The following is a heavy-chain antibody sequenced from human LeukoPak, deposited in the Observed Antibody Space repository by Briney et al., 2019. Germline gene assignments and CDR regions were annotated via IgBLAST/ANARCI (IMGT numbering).Heavy chain of an antibody. CDR1: GYTFTSYG. J-gene: IGHJ5*02. V-gene: IGHV1-18*01. CDR2: ISTYNGNT. D-gene: IGHD2-15*01. CDR3: ASTDIVVVVAAMVSWFDP. Sequence: ASVKVSCKASGYTFTSYGISWVRQAPGQGLEWMGWISTYNGNTNYAQKLQGRVTMTTDTSTSTAYMELRSLRSDDTAVYYCASTDIVVVVAAMVSWFDPWGQGTLVTVSS.